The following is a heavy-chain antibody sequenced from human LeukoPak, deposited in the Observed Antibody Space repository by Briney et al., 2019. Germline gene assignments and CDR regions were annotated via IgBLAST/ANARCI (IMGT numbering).Heavy chain of an antibody. V-gene: IGHV3-48*03. CDR3: ARTFDN. CDR1: GFTFSTYE. Sequence: GGSLRLSCADSGFTFSTYEMNWVRQAPGKGLEWVSYINSSRNIINYVDSVKGRFTISRDNAKNSLYLQMNGLRAEDTAVYYCARTFDNWGQGTLVTVSS. CDR2: INSSRNII. J-gene: IGHJ4*02.